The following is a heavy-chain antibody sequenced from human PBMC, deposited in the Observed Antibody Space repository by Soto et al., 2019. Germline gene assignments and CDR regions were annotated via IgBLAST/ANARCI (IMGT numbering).Heavy chain of an antibody. J-gene: IGHJ4*02. CDR3: GRDGALGDTAVVDS. CDR2: IWYDGSNK. V-gene: IGHV3-33*01. CDR1: GFTFSTYG. Sequence: QVQLVESGGGVVQPGKSLRLSCAASGFTFSTYGMHWVRQAPGKGLEWVAVIWYDGSNKYHGDSLKDRFTISRDNSKNTLYLQINNLRAEDTAVYYCGRDGALGDTAVVDSWGQGTLVTVSS. D-gene: IGHD5-18*01.